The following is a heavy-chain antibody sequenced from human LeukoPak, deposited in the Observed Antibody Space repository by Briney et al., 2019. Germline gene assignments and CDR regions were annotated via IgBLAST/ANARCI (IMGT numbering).Heavy chain of an antibody. D-gene: IGHD2-2*01. CDR2: INQDGSDK. J-gene: IGHJ4*02. CDR3: ARDTSRRYDY. Sequence: GGSLRLSCAASGFTFSNAWMSWVRQAPGKGLEWVANINQDGSDKYYVDSVKGRFTISRDNAKNSLYLQMNSLRAEDTAVYYCARDTSRRYDYWGEGTLVPVSS. CDR1: GFTFSNAW. V-gene: IGHV3-7*03.